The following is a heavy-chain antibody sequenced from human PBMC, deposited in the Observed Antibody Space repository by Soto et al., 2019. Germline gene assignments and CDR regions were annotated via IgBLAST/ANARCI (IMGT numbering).Heavy chain of an antibody. V-gene: IGHV4-39*01. D-gene: IGHD2-2*01. CDR2: IYYSGST. CDR1: GGSISSSSYY. J-gene: IGHJ5*02. CDR3: ARREVLYNWFDP. Sequence: SETLSLTCTVSGGSISSSSYYWGWIRQPPGKGLEWIGSIYYSGSTYYNPSLKSRVTISVNPSKNQFSLKLSSVTAADTAVYYCARREVLYNWFDPWGQGTLVTVSS.